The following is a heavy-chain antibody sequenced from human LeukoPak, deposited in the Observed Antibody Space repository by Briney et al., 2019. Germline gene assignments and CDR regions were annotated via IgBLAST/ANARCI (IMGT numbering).Heavy chain of an antibody. CDR3: ARAVQLEPTTGHNWFDP. Sequence: ASVKVSCKASGYTFTSYGISWVRQAPGQGLEWMGWISAYNGNTNHAQKLQGRVTMTTDTSTSTAYMELRSLRSDDTAVYYCARAVQLEPTTGHNWFDPWGQGTLVTVSS. V-gene: IGHV1-18*04. CDR2: ISAYNGNT. J-gene: IGHJ5*02. CDR1: GYTFTSYG. D-gene: IGHD1-1*01.